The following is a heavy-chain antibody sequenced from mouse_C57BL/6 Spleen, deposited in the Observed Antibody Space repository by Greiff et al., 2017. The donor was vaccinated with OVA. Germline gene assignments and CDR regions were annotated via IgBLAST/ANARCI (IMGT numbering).Heavy chain of an antibody. Sequence: VQLQQPGAELVKPGASVKLSCKASGYTFTSYWMHWVKQRPGRGLEWIGRIDPNSGGTKYNEKFKSKATLTVDKPSSTAYMQLSSLTSEDSAVYYGARSRNGYYGSSNYAMDYWGQGTSVTVSS. J-gene: IGHJ4*01. V-gene: IGHV1-72*01. CDR3: ARSRNGYYGSSNYAMDY. D-gene: IGHD1-1*01. CDR2: IDPNSGGT. CDR1: GYTFTSYW.